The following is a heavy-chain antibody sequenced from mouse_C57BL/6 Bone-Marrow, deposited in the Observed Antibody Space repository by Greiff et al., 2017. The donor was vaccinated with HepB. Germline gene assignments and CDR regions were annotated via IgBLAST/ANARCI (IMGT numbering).Heavy chain of an antibody. CDR2: IDPNSGGT. CDR3: ARGCSNSPTEYFDV. D-gene: IGHD2-5*01. V-gene: IGHV1-72*01. CDR1: GYTFTSYW. J-gene: IGHJ1*03. Sequence: QVQLQQPGAELVKPGASVKLSCKASGYTFTSYWMHWVKQRPGRGLEWIGRIDPNSGGTKYNEKFKSKATLTVDKPTSTAYMQLSSLTSEDSAVYYCARGCSNSPTEYFDVWGTGTTVTVSS.